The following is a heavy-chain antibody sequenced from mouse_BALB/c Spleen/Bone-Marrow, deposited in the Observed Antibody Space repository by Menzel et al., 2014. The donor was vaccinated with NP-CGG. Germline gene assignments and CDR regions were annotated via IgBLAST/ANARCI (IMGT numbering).Heavy chain of an antibody. CDR1: GYAFSNYG. CDR2: IYPGDGET. CDR3: ASVYDYGRGYAMDY. V-gene: IGHV1-80*01. D-gene: IGHD2-4*01. J-gene: IGHJ4*01. Sequence: ESGAELVRPGSSVKISCKASGYAFSNYGMNWVKQRPGQGLEWVGQIYPGDGETNYNGEFEGRVTLTADKSSNTAYMRVSSLTSEDSAVYFCASVYDYGRGYAMDYWGQGTSVTVSS.